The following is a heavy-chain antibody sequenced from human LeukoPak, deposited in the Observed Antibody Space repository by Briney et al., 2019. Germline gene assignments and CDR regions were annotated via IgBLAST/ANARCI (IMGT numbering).Heavy chain of an antibody. CDR2: ISYDGSNK. J-gene: IGHJ4*02. D-gene: IGHD3-9*01. V-gene: IGHV3-30*18. CDR3: AKGGYYDILTGYYPPFDY. Sequence: GRSLRLSCAASGFTFSSYGMHWVRQAPGKGLEWVAVISYDGSNKYYADSVKGRFTISGDNSKNTLYLQMNSLRAEDTAVYYCAKGGYYDILTGYYPPFDYWGQGTLVTVSS. CDR1: GFTFSSYG.